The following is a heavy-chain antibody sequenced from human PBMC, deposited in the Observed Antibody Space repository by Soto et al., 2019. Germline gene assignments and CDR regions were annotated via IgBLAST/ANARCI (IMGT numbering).Heavy chain of an antibody. J-gene: IGHJ1*01. CDR3: ARDGDLQGEYCQH. V-gene: IGHV1-69*08. Sequence: QVQLVQSGAEVKKPGSSVKVSCKASGGTFSSYTISWVRQAPGQGLEWMGRIIPILGIANYAQKFQGRVTITADKSTSTAYMELSSLRSEDTAVYCCARDGDLQGEYCQHWGQGTLVTVSS. CDR2: IIPILGIA. D-gene: IGHD7-27*01. CDR1: GGTFSSYT.